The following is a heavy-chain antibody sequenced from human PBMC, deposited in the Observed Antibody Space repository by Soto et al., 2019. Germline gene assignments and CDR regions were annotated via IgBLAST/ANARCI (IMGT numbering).Heavy chain of an antibody. CDR3: ARDGEGCDTTSCITYVMDV. V-gene: IGHV1-18*04. CDR1: GYTFTNYG. Sequence: ASVKVSCKASGYTFTNYGISWVRQAPGQGLEWMGWITGYNANTNYPQELQGRVTMTTDTATSTAYMELRSLRFDDTAVYYCARDGEGCDTTSCITYVMDVWGQGITVTVSS. J-gene: IGHJ6*02. D-gene: IGHD2-2*01. CDR2: ITGYNANT.